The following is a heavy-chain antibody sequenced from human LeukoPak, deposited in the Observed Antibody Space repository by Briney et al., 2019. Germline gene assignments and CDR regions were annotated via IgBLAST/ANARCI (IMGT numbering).Heavy chain of an antibody. CDR3: AKSPPNTMFSPPDY. J-gene: IGHJ4*02. V-gene: IGHV3-30*18. CDR1: GFTFSNYG. Sequence: GGSLRLSCAASGFTFSNYGMHWVRQVPGKGLEWVALISYDGSNKYYPDSVKGRFTISRDNSKNTLYLQMNSLRAEDTAVYYCAKSPPNTMFSPPDYWGLGTLVTVSS. CDR2: ISYDGSNK. D-gene: IGHD3-9*01.